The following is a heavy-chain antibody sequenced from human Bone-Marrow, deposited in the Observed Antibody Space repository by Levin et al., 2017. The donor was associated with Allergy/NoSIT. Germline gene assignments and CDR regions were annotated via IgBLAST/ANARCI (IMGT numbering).Heavy chain of an antibody. CDR2: IYPGDSDT. D-gene: IGHD3-22*01. Sequence: MAGGSLRLSCQGSGYIFSSYWIGWVRQMPGKGLEWMGIIYPGDSDTRYSPSFQGQVTISADKSINTAYLQWSSLKASDTAMYYCVIGHDSSGYSLGYFYFDSWGQGNLVTVSS. J-gene: IGHJ4*02. CDR1: GYIFSSYW. CDR3: VIGHDSSGYSLGYFYFDS. V-gene: IGHV5-51*01.